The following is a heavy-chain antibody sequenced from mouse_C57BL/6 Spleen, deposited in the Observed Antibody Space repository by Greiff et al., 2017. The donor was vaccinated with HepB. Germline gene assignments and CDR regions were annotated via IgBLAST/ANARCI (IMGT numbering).Heavy chain of an antibody. CDR1: GYTFTDYN. V-gene: IGHV1-22*01. Sequence: EVQLQQSGPELVKPGASVKMSCKASGYTFTDYNMHWVKQSHGKSLEWIGYINPNNGGTSYNQKFKGKATLTVNKSSSTAYMELRSLTSEDSAVYDCARAGGIGRWLPHWGKGTSVTVAS. CDR3: ARAGGIGRWLPH. J-gene: IGHJ4*01. CDR2: INPNNGGT. D-gene: IGHD2-3*01.